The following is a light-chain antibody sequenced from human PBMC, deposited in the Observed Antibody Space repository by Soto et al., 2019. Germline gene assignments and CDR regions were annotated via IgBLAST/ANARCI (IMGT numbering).Light chain of an antibody. CDR3: TSYEGSNNLV. CDR1: SSDVGGYNY. Sequence: QSVLTQPPSASGSPGQSVTISCTGTSSDVGGYNYVSWYQQHPGKAPKLMIYEVSKRPSGVPDRFSGSKSGNTASLTVSGLQGEDEADYYCTSYEGSNNLVFGGGTKVTVL. J-gene: IGLJ2*01. CDR2: EVS. V-gene: IGLV2-8*01.